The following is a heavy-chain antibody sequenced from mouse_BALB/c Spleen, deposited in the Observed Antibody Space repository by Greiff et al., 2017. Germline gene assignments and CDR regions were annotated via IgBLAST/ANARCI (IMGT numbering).Heavy chain of an antibody. D-gene: IGHD3-3*01. CDR3: ARDGTRGWFAC. V-gene: IGHV5-17*02. Sequence: EVQGVESGGGLVQPGGSRKLSCAASGFTFSSFGMHWVRQAPEKGLEWVVYISSGSSTIYYVDTVKGRFTITRDNPKNTLFLQMTSLRSEDTAMYYWARDGTRGWFACWGQGTLVTVSA. CDR1: GFTFSSFG. J-gene: IGHJ3*01. CDR2: ISSGSSTI.